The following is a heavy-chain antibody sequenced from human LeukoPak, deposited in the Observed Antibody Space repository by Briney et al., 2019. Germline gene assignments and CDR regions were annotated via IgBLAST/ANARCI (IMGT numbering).Heavy chain of an antibody. Sequence: GGSLRLSCAASGFTFGSSWMHWVCQAPEKGLEWVAVIKCDGSEKYYVGSVKGRLTISRDNAKNSLYLQVNSLRAEDMTVYYCVRGEAITMIVVVITINYWGQGTLVTVSS. CDR1: GFTFGSSW. V-gene: IGHV3-52*01. CDR3: VRGEAITMIVVVITINY. J-gene: IGHJ4*02. CDR2: IKCDGSEK. D-gene: IGHD3-22*01.